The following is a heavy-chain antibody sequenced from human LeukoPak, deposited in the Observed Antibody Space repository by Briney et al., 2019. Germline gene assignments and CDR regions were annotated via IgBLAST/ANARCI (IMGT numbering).Heavy chain of an antibody. CDR3: ARDVGIVVVPAAIHP. Sequence: ASVRVSCKASGYTFTGYYMHWVRQAPGQGLEWMGWINPNSGGTNYAQKFQGRVTMTRDTSISTAYMGLRRLRSDDTAVYYCARDVGIVVVPAAIHPWGQGTLVTVSS. J-gene: IGHJ5*02. CDR1: GYTFTGYY. D-gene: IGHD2-2*03. V-gene: IGHV1-2*02. CDR2: INPNSGGT.